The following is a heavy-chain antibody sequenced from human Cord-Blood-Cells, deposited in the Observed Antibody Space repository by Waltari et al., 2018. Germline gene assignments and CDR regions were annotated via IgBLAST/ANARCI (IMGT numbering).Heavy chain of an antibody. V-gene: IGHV4-59*01. J-gene: IGHJ1*01. CDR1: GGPISSSY. CDR2: IYYSGST. D-gene: IGHD3-3*01. CDR3: ARSEGDFWSGYKYFQH. Sequence: QVQLQESGPGLVKPSATLSLTCTVPGGPISSSYWSWIRQPPGKGLEWIGYIYYSGSTNYNPSLKSRVTISVDTSKNQFSLKLSSVTAADTAVYYCARSEGDFWSGYKYFQHWGQGTLVTVSS.